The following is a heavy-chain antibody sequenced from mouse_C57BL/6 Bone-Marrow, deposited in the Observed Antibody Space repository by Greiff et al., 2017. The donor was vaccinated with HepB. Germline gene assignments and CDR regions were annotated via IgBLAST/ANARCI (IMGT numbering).Heavy chain of an antibody. D-gene: IGHD2-4*01. CDR2: IYPRSGNT. CDR1: GYTFTSYG. J-gene: IGHJ3*01. CDR3: ARKVYYDYQAWFAY. Sequence: QVQLQQSGAELARPGASVKLSCKASGYTFTSYGISWVKQRTGQGLEWIGEIYPRSGNTYYNEKFKGKATLTADKSSSTAYMELRSLTSEDSAVYFCARKVYYDYQAWFAYWGQGTLVTVPA. V-gene: IGHV1-81*01.